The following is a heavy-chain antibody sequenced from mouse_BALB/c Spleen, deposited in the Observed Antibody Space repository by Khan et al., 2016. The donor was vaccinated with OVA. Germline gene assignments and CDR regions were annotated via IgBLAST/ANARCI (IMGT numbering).Heavy chain of an antibody. D-gene: IGHD1-1*01. CDR1: GYSITSDYA. CDR3: ARDYGSSYLFFDY. J-gene: IGHJ2*01. V-gene: IGHV3-2*02. Sequence: EVQLQESGPGLVKPSQSLSLTCTVTGYSITSDYAWNWIRQFPGNKLEWMAYITYSGNTGYNPSLKGRISITRATSKNQFFLQLNSVTTEDTATYYCARDYGSSYLFFDYWGRGTTLTVSS. CDR2: ITYSGNT.